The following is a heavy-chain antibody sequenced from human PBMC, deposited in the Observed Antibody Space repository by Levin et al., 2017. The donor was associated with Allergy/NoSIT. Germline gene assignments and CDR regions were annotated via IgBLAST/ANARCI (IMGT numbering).Heavy chain of an antibody. D-gene: IGHD3-22*01. CDR1: GYTFIGYY. CDR3: ARDERYYYDSSGYPGY. V-gene: IGHV1-2*02. CDR2: INPNTGGT. Sequence: ASVKVSCKASGYTFIGYYMHWVRQAPGQGLEWMGWINPNTGGTNYAQKFQGRVTMTRDTSISTAYMELNRLTSDDTALYYCARDERYYYDSSGYPGYWGQGTLVTVSS. J-gene: IGHJ4*02.